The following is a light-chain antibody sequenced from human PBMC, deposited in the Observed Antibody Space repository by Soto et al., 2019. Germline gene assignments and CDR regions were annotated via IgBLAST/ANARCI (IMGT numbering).Light chain of an antibody. CDR1: SSDVGGYNY. Sequence: QSALSQPASVSWSPGQSITISCTGTSSDVGGYNYVSWYQQSPGKVPKLLIYDDINRPSGVCNRFSGYKSGNTASLTISGLQAEDEADYYCSSYTTSSTLVVFGGGTQLTVL. CDR2: DDI. V-gene: IGLV2-14*01. CDR3: SSYTTSSTLVV. J-gene: IGLJ2*01.